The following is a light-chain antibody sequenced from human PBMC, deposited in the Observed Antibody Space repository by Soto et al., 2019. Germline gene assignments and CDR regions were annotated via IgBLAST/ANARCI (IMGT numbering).Light chain of an antibody. J-gene: IGLJ1*01. V-gene: IGLV2-14*01. Sequence: ALTQPASVSGSPGQSITISCTGTSSDVGGYNYVSWYQHRPGKAPKLVIYEDSNRPSGVSNRFSGSKSGNTASLTISGLQAEDEADYYCNSYTSSNTFVFGTGTKVTVL. CDR1: SSDVGGYNY. CDR2: EDS. CDR3: NSYTSSNTFV.